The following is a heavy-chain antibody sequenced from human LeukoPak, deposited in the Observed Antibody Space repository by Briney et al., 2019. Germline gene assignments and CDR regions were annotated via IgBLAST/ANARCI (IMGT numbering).Heavy chain of an antibody. CDR3: ARDLEGYHYGSGNYPQ. V-gene: IGHV1-2*02. Sequence: DSMTLSCKASGYTFTGYYIHWLRQAPGQGLEWIGFINPNSGGTNYAQKFQGRVTMTRYTCISTDYMELSSLTSDDTAVYYCARDLEGYHYGSGNYPQWGQGTLITVSS. J-gene: IGHJ4*02. CDR1: GYTFTGYY. D-gene: IGHD3-10*01. CDR2: INPNSGGT.